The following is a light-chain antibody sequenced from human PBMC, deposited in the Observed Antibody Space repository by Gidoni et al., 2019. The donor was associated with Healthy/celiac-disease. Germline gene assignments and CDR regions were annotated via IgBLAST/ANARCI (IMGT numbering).Light chain of an antibody. CDR3: QQSYSTPQT. CDR2: AAS. Sequence: DIQMTQSPSSLSASVGDRVTITCRARQSISSYLNWYQQKQGKAPKLLIYAASSLQSGVPSRFSGSGPGTDFTLTISSLQPEDFATYYCQQSYSTPQTFXXXTKLEIK. CDR1: QSISSY. J-gene: IGKJ2*01. V-gene: IGKV1-39*01.